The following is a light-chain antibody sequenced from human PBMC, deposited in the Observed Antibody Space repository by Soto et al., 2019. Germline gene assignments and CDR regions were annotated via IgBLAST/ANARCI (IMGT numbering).Light chain of an antibody. Sequence: EIVLTQSPATLSLSPGERATLSCRASQSVSSYLAWYQQKPGQAPRLLIYDASNRATGIPARFSGSGSGTDFTLTISSLEPEDFAVYYCQQYHSTRLTFGGGTKVDIK. CDR3: QQYHSTRLT. V-gene: IGKV3-11*01. CDR2: DAS. J-gene: IGKJ4*01. CDR1: QSVSSY.